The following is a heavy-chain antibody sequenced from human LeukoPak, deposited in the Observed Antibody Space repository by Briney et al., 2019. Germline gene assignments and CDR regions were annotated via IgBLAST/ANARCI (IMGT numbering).Heavy chain of an antibody. D-gene: IGHD6-19*01. CDR2: IYSGGNT. J-gene: IGHJ3*02. CDR1: GLTVCSHY. CDR3: ARGGYSSGWRNDAFDI. V-gene: IGHV3-53*01. Sequence: GGSLRLFCAASGLTVCSHYMSWVRHAPGKGLEWGSDIYSGGNTYYAVSVKGRFTISRDNSKNTLYLQMNSLRAEDTAVYYCARGGYSSGWRNDAFDIWGQGTMVTVSS.